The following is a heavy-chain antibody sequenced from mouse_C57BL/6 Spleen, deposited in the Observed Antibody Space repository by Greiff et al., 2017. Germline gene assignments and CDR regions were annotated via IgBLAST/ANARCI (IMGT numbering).Heavy chain of an antibody. CDR1: GYTFTSSW. D-gene: IGHD2-5*01. CDR3: ARRHPYYSNDY. Sequence: QVQLQQPGAELVMPGASVKLSCTASGYTFTSSWMHWVKQRPGQGLEWIGEIDPSDSYTNYNQKFKGKSTLTVDKSSSTAYMQLSSLTSEDSAVCYCARRHPYYSNDYWGQGTTLTVSS. J-gene: IGHJ2*01. CDR2: IDPSDSYT. V-gene: IGHV1-69*01.